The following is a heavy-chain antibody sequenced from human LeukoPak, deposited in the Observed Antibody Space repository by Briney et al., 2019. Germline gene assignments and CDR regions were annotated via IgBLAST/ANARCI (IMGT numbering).Heavy chain of an antibody. J-gene: IGHJ4*02. CDR2: IYYSGST. CDR3: ARRCSSTSCYDYFDY. CDR1: GVSISSSSYY. D-gene: IGHD2-2*01. Sequence: SETLSFTCTVSGVSISSSSYYWGCIRQPPGKGLEWIGSIYYSGSTYYNPSLKSRVTISVDTSKNQFSLKLSSVTAADTAVYHCARRCSSTSCYDYFDYWGQGTLVTVSS. V-gene: IGHV4-39*01.